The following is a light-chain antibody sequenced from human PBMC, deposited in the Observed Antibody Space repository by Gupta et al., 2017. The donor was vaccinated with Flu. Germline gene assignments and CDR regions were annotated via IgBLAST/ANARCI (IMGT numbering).Light chain of an antibody. V-gene: IGKV3-20*01. J-gene: IGKJ1*01. CDR3: HQHGTSPWT. CDR1: QNISSRY. CDR2: GAF. Sequence: EIVLTQSPGTLSLSPGARGTLSCWASQNISSRYLAWYQQKFGQAPRLLMYGAFNMATGIPDRFSGSASGTDFTLTISRLEPEDFAVYYCHQHGTSPWTFGQGTKVEIK.